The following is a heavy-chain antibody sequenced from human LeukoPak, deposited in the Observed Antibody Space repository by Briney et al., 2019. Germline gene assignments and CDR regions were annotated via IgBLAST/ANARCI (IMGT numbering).Heavy chain of an antibody. V-gene: IGHV4-61*02. Sequence: SETLSLTCTVSGGSISSGSYYWSWIRQPAGKGLEWIGRIYTSGSTNYNPSLKSRVTISVDTSKDQFSLKLSSVTAADTAVYYCARGLKLSRYYYYYMDVWGKGTTVTVSS. CDR3: ARGLKLSRYYYYYMDV. CDR1: GGSISSGSYY. J-gene: IGHJ6*03. D-gene: IGHD2-15*01. CDR2: IYTSGST.